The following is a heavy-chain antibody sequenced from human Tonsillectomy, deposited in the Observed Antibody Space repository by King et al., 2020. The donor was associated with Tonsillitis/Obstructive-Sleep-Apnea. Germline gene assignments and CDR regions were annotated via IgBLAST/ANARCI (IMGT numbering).Heavy chain of an antibody. CDR1: GGSFSGYY. D-gene: IGHD1/OR15-1a*01. J-gene: IGHJ4*02. CDR2: INHSGST. CDR3: ARGRTGNNGRLFDS. Sequence: VQLPQWGAGLLKPSETLSLTCAVYGGSFSGYYWNWLRQPPGKGLEWIGEINHSGSTNHNPSLKSRVTISVDTSKNQFSLKLSSVTAADTATYYCARGRTGNNGRLFDSWGQGTLVTVSS. V-gene: IGHV4-34*01.